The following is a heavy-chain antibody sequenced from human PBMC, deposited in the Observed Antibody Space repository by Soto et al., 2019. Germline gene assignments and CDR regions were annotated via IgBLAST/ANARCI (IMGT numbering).Heavy chain of an antibody. V-gene: IGHV3-33*01. CDR3: ARDRGVTYLDS. J-gene: IGHJ5*01. D-gene: IGHD3-10*01. CDR1: GLIFCSHG. Sequence: GGSLRLSCAASGLIFCSHGLHWVRRAPGTGLEWVAFIWSDGSNKYYSDSVKGRFTISRDDSKNTLYLQMNSLRAEDTAVYYCARDRGVTYLDSWGQGTLVTVSS. CDR2: IWSDGSNK.